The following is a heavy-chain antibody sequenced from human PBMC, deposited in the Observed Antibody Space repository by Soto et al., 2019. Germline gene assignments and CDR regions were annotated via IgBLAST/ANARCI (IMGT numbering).Heavy chain of an antibody. J-gene: IGHJ6*02. Sequence: ASVKVSCKASGYTFTGYYMHWVRQAPGQGLEWMGWINPNSGGTNYAQKFQGWVTMTRDTSISTAYMELSRLRSDDTAVYYCAREILTRNCYGMDVWGQGTTVTVSS. CDR3: AREILTRNCYGMDV. V-gene: IGHV1-2*04. CDR2: INPNSGGT. CDR1: GYTFTGYY.